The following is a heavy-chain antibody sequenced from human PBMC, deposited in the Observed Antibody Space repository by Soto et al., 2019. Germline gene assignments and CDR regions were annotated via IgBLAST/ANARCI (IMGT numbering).Heavy chain of an antibody. CDR1: GFTFRNYD. CDR2: ISAAGDP. V-gene: IGHV3-13*05. J-gene: IGHJ6*02. Sequence: EVQLVESGGGLVQPGGSLRLSCEASGFTFRNYDMHWVRQGTGKGLEWVSGISAAGDPDYADSVDGRFTISRENAQNSFFLQMNSLRVGDTAVYYCARTDRDVYGLDVWGQGTTVIVSS. CDR3: ARTDRDVYGLDV.